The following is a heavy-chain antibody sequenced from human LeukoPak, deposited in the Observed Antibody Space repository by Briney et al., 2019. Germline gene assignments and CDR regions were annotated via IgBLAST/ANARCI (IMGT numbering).Heavy chain of an antibody. CDR2: ISSDGTTK. D-gene: IGHD3-16*01. J-gene: IGHJ3*02. CDR1: GFTFSSYG. V-gene: IGHV3-30*03. CDR3: ARVGAVGGVFRAFDI. Sequence: GGSLRLSCAASGFTFSSYGMHWVRQAPGKGLDWVALISSDGTTKYYADSVKGRFTISRDNSKNTMYLQMNSLRAEDTAVYYCARVGAVGGVFRAFDIWGQGTMVTVSS.